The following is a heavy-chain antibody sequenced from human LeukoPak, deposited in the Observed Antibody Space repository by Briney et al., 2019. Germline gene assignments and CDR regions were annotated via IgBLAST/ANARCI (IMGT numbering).Heavy chain of an antibody. CDR2: IYTSGST. J-gene: IGHJ4*02. D-gene: IGHD2-15*01. Sequence: SETLSLTCTVSGGSISSGSYYWSWIRQPAGKGLEWIWRIYTSGSTNYNPSLKSRVTISVDTSKNQFSLKLSSVTAADTAVYFCARVYCSGGSCYFDYWGQGTLVTVSS. CDR1: GGSISSGSYY. V-gene: IGHV4-61*02. CDR3: ARVYCSGGSCYFDY.